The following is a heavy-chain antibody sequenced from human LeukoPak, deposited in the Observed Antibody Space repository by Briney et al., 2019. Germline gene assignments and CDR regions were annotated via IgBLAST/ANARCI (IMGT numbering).Heavy chain of an antibody. D-gene: IGHD3-16*01. J-gene: IGHJ4*02. Sequence: SVKVSCKASGGTFSSYAMSWVRQAPGQGLEWMGGIIPVFGTTNYAQKFQDRVTITTDESTTTVYMELSSLRSEDTAVYYCARVTVRGGGYGDFDYWGQGTLVTVSS. CDR3: ARVTVRGGGYGDFDY. CDR2: IIPVFGTT. V-gene: IGHV1-69*05. CDR1: GGTFSSYA.